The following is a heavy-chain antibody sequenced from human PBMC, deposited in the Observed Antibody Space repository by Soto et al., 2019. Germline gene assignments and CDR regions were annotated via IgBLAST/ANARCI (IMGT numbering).Heavy chain of an antibody. Sequence: SETLSLTCAVSGGSISSGGYSWSWIRQPPGKGLEWIGYIYHSGSTYYNPSLKSRVTISVDRSKNQFSLKLSSVTAADTAVYFCARGKRFLEWLPYNWFDPWGQGTLVTVSS. CDR1: GGSISSGGYS. CDR2: IYHSGST. J-gene: IGHJ5*02. CDR3: ARGKRFLEWLPYNWFDP. V-gene: IGHV4-30-2*01. D-gene: IGHD3-3*01.